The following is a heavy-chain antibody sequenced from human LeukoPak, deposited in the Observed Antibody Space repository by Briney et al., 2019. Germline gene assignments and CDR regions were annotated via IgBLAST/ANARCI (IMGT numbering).Heavy chain of an antibody. D-gene: IGHD1-26*01. CDR2: IRYDGGNK. J-gene: IGHJ4*02. CDR3: AKPSGSGFDY. CDR1: GFTFSTYD. Sequence: GGSLRLSCGASGFTFSTYDMHWVRQAPGKGLEWVSFIRYDGGNKYYVDSVKGRFTISRDNSKNTVYLQLNNLRAEDTAVYYCAKPSGSGFDYWGQGTLVTVSP. V-gene: IGHV3-30*02.